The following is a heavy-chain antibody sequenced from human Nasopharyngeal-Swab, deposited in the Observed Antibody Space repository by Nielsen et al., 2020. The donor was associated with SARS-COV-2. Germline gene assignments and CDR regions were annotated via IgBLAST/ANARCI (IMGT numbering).Heavy chain of an antibody. D-gene: IGHD3-10*01. J-gene: IGHJ5*02. Sequence: ASVKVSCKVSGYTLTELSIHWVRQAPGKGLEWMGGFDPEDGETIYAQKFQGRVTMTEDTSTDTAYMELSSLRSVDTALYYCSTASLFTMVRGSWFDPCGQGTLVTVSS. CDR2: FDPEDGET. CDR3: STASLFTMVRGSWFDP. CDR1: GYTLTELS. V-gene: IGHV1-24*01.